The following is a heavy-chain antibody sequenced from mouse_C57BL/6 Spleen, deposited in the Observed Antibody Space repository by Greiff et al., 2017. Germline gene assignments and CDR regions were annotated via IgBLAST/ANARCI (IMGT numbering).Heavy chain of an antibody. Sequence: EVQVVESGGGLVKPGGSLKLSCAASGFTFSSYTMSWVRQTPEKRLEWVATISGGGGNTYYPDSVKGRFTISRDNAKNTLYLQMSSLRSEDTALYYCARHGGGGYYNAMDYWGQGTSVTVSS. J-gene: IGHJ4*01. CDR2: ISGGGGNT. D-gene: IGHD2-2*01. V-gene: IGHV5-9*01. CDR3: ARHGGGGYYNAMDY. CDR1: GFTFSSYT.